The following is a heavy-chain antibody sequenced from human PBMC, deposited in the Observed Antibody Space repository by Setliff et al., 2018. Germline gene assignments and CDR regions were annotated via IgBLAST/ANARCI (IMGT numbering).Heavy chain of an antibody. J-gene: IGHJ4*02. V-gene: IGHV4-59*01. CDR3: ARDQFSSGWYGAPESYFDT. CDR2: IQSSGTT. CDR1: GDSISGYY. D-gene: IGHD6-19*01. Sequence: SETLSLTCNVSGDSISGYYWSWIRQPPGERLEWIGYIQSSGTTKYNPSLGSRLSMSVDTSKKQFSLKLSYVTAADTAIYYCARDQFSSGWYGAPESYFDTWGQGILVTVSS.